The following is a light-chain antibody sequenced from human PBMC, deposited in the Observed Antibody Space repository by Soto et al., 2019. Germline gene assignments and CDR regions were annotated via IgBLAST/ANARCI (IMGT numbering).Light chain of an antibody. CDR3: QQRSTWPLFT. V-gene: IGKV3-11*01. CDR2: YAS. CDR1: QTVSRY. J-gene: IGKJ4*01. Sequence: VLTQSPATLFLSPGERATLSCRASQTVSRYLAWYQQKPGQAPRLLIYYASNRATGIPARFSGSGSGTDDTLTISSREPEDFAVYYCQQRSTWPLFTCGGGTKVEI.